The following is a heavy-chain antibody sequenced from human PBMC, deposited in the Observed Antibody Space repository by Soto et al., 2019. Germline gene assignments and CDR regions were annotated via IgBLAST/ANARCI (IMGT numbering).Heavy chain of an antibody. Sequence: QVQLVQSGAEEKKPGASVKVSCKASGYTFTGYAMHWVRQAPGQRLEWMGWINAGNGNTKYSQKFQGRVTITRDTSASTAYRELRGLRSEDTAVYYCAGAVAVPADFDYWGQGTLVTVSS. CDR3: AGAVAVPADFDY. CDR1: GYTFTGYA. V-gene: IGHV1-3*05. J-gene: IGHJ4*02. D-gene: IGHD6-19*01. CDR2: INAGNGNT.